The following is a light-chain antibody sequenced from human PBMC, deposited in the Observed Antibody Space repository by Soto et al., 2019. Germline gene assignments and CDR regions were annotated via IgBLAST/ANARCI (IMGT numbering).Light chain of an antibody. Sequence: DIQMTQSPSSLSASVGDRVTITCQASQDINNCLNWYQQKPAKAPKLLIYDASNLETGVPSRFSGSGSETDFTFTISSLQPEDMATYCCQQCHNLHPFGGGTKVEIK. CDR3: QQCHNLHP. CDR1: QDINNC. V-gene: IGKV1-33*01. CDR2: DAS. J-gene: IGKJ4*01.